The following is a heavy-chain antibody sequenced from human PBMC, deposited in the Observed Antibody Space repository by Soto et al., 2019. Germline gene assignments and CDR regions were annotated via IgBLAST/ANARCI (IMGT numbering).Heavy chain of an antibody. J-gene: IGHJ4*02. CDR3: ARILLRYFDWLPIDY. CDR2: ISSSSSYI. V-gene: IGHV3-21*01. Sequence: EVQLVESGGGLVKPGGSLRLSCAASGFTFSSYSMNWVRQAPGKGLEWVSSISSSSSYIYYADSVKGRFTISRDNAKNSLYLQMNSLRAEDTAVYYCARILLRYFDWLPIDYWGQGTLVTVSS. CDR1: GFTFSSYS. D-gene: IGHD3-9*01.